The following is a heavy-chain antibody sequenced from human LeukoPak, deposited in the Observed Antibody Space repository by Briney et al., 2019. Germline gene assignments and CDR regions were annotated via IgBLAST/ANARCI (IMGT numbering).Heavy chain of an antibody. CDR2: MNPNSGNT. J-gene: IGHJ4*02. CDR3: ASASSSWYTGDRYYFDY. Sequence: ASVKVSCKASGYTFTSYDINWVRQATGQGLEWMGWMNPNSGNTGYAQKFQGRVTMTKNTSISTAYMELSSLRSEDTAVYYCASASSSWYTGDRYYFDYWAQAPLVTVSS. D-gene: IGHD6-13*01. V-gene: IGHV1-8*01. CDR1: GYTFTSYD.